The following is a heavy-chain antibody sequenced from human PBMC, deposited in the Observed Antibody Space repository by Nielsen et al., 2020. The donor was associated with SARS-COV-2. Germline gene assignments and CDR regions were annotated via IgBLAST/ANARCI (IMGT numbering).Heavy chain of an antibody. D-gene: IGHD6-13*01. J-gene: IGHJ6*02. V-gene: IGHV2-70*01. CDR2: IDWDDDK. Sequence: WIRQPPGKALEWLALIDWDDDKYYSTSLKTRLTISKDTSKNQVVLTMTNMDPVDTATYYCARNSRGYYYYGMDVWGQGTTVTVSS. CDR3: ARNSRGYYYYGMDV.